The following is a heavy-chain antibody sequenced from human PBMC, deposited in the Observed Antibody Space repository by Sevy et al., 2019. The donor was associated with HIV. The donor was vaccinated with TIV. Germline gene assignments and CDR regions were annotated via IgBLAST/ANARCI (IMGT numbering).Heavy chain of an antibody. Sequence: GGSLRLSCAASGFTFSSYSMNWVRQAPGKGLEWVSSISSSSSYIYYAGSVKGRFTISRDNAKNSLYLQMNSLKAEDTAVYYCPRDLGGQDYWGHGTLVTVSS. CDR2: ISSSSSYI. D-gene: IGHD1-26*01. V-gene: IGHV3-21*01. J-gene: IGHJ4*01. CDR3: PRDLGGQDY. CDR1: GFTFSSYS.